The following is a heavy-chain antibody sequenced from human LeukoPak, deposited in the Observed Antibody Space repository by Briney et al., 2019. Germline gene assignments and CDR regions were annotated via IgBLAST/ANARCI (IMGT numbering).Heavy chain of an antibody. CDR2: IYTSGST. J-gene: IGHJ6*03. Sequence: PSETLSLTCTVSGGSISSGSYYWSWIRQPAGKGLEWIGRIYTSGSTNYNPSLKSRVTISVDTSKNQFSLKLSSVTAADTAVYYCARKDRYPYYYYMDVWGKGTTVTVSS. CDR1: GGSISSGSYY. CDR3: ARKDRYPYYYYMDV. D-gene: IGHD1-14*01. V-gene: IGHV4-61*02.